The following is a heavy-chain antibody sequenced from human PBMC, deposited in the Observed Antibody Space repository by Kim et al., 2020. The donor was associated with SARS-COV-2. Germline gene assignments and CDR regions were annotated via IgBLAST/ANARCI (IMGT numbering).Heavy chain of an antibody. J-gene: IGHJ4*02. D-gene: IGHD5-18*01. CDR2: ISSSSSYI. CDR3: ARDDERTWIQLWQPCDY. CDR1: GFTFSSYS. Sequence: GGSLRLSCAASGFTFSSYSMNWVRQAPGKGLEWVSSISSSSSYIYYADSVKGRFTISRDNAKNSLYLQMNSLRAEDTAVYYCARDDERTWIQLWQPCDYWGQGTLVTVSS. V-gene: IGHV3-21*01.